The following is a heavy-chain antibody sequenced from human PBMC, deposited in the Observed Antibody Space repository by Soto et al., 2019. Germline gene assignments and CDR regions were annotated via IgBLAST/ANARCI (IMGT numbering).Heavy chain of an antibody. D-gene: IGHD6-13*01. CDR3: VKDESINWYSGHFRH. V-gene: IGHV3-9*01. J-gene: IGHJ1*01. Sequence: EVQLVESGGGLVQPGRSLRLSCAASGFTFDDYAMHWVRQVPGKGLEWVSGINWNSGSICYGYSVKGRFAISRDNAKNSLHLQMNSLSAEDTAFYYCVKDESINWYSGHFRHWGQGTLVTVSS. CDR2: INWNSGSI. CDR1: GFTFDDYA.